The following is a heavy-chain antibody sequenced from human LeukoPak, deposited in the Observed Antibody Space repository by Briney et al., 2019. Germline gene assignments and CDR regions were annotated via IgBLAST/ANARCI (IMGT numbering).Heavy chain of an antibody. Sequence: SETLSLTCTVSGGSISSYYWSRIRQPPGKGLEWIGYIYYSGSTNYNPSLKSRVTISVDTSKNQFSLKLSSVTAADTAVYYCASGDTAMGTYWGQGTLVTVSS. D-gene: IGHD5-18*01. J-gene: IGHJ4*02. V-gene: IGHV4-59*01. CDR3: ASGDTAMGTY. CDR1: GGSISSYY. CDR2: IYYSGST.